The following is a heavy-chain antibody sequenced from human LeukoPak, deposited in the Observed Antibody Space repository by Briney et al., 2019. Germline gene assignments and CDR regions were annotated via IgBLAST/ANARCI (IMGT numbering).Heavy chain of an antibody. J-gene: IGHJ4*02. CDR2: IDSRSSTI. V-gene: IGHV3-48*01. CDR1: GFIFGAYS. Sequence: GGSLRLSCAASGFIFGAYSMNWVRQAPGKGLEWLSYIDSRSSTIYYADSVKGRFTISRDTAKNALFLQMYSLRVEDTAVYYCASGYGEHHFDYWGQGTLVAVSS. CDR3: ASGYGEHHFDY. D-gene: IGHD4-17*01.